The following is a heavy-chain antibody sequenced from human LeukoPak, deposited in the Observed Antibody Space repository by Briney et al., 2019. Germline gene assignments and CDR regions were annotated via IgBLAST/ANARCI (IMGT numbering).Heavy chain of an antibody. Sequence: GGSLRLSCAASGFTFSSYAMSWVRQAPGKGLEWVSAISGTGGSTYYADSVKGRFTISRDNSKNTLYLQMNSLRAEDTAVYYCAKVGAGSGDTDYWGQGTLVTVSS. CDR1: GFTFSSYA. J-gene: IGHJ4*02. V-gene: IGHV3-23*01. D-gene: IGHD3-10*01. CDR3: AKVGAGSGDTDY. CDR2: ISGTGGST.